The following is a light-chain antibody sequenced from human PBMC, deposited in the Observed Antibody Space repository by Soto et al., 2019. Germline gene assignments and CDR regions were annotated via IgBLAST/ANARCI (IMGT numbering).Light chain of an antibody. J-gene: IGLJ1*01. CDR1: SSDVGGYNY. CDR2: DVS. V-gene: IGLV2-14*03. Sequence: QSVLTQPASVSGSPGQSITISCTGTSSDVGGYNYVPWYQHHPGKAPKLMIYDVSNRPSGISNRFSGSKSGNTASLTISGLQPEDEGDYYCSSYTTSNTRQIVFGTGTKVTVL. CDR3: SSYTTSNTRQIV.